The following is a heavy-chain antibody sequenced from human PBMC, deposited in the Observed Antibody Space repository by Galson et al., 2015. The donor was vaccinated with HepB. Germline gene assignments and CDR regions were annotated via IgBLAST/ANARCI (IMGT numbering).Heavy chain of an antibody. CDR2: IKQDGSEK. CDR1: GFTFSSYW. Sequence: SLRLSCAASGFTFSSYWMSWVRQAPGKGLEWVANIKQDGSEKYYVDSVKGRFTISRDNAKNSLYLQMNSLRAEDTAVYYCARGPLWFGDYFDYWGQGTLVTVSS. CDR3: ARGPLWFGDYFDY. V-gene: IGHV3-7*03. D-gene: IGHD3-10*01. J-gene: IGHJ4*02.